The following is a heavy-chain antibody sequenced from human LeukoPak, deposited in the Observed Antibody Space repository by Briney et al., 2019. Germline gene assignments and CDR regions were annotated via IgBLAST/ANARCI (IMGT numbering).Heavy chain of an antibody. J-gene: IGHJ3*02. V-gene: IGHV4-4*07. CDR1: GGSISSYY. Sequence: SETLSLTCTVSGGSISSYYWSWIRQPAGKGLEWIGRIYTSGSTNYNPTLKSRVTISVDTSKNQFSLKLSSVTAADTAVYYCASFHNYYDSSGYYPLGDAFDIWGQGTMVTVSS. D-gene: IGHD3-22*01. CDR2: IYTSGST. CDR3: ASFHNYYDSSGYYPLGDAFDI.